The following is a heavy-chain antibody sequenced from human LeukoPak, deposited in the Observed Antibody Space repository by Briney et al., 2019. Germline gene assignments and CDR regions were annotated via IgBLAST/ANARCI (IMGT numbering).Heavy chain of an antibody. CDR2: INSNSGAR. V-gene: IGHV1-2*02. CDR1: GYTFSGYY. J-gene: IGHJ4*02. Sequence: ASVKVSCKASGYTFSGYYMHWVRQAPGQGLESMGWINSNSGARNYAPNFQGRVTFSRDNAISTAYMERSNLRSDGTATYFCARGRGGATTGFDHWGQGTLVTVAS. D-gene: IGHD1-26*01. CDR3: ARGRGGATTGFDH.